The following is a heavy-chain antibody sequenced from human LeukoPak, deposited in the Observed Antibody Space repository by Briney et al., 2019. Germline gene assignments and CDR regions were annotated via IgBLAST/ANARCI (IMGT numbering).Heavy chain of an antibody. CDR2: IKRDGSEK. Sequence: QAGGSLRLSCAASGFTFSNYWMTWVRQAPGKGLEWVANIKRDGSEKYYIDSVKGRFTISRDNAKNLLYLQMNSLRAEDTAVYYCAKDPVFYDFWSGYFDYWGQGTLVTVSS. CDR3: AKDPVFYDFWSGYFDY. J-gene: IGHJ4*02. D-gene: IGHD3-3*01. CDR1: GFTFSNYW. V-gene: IGHV3-7*01.